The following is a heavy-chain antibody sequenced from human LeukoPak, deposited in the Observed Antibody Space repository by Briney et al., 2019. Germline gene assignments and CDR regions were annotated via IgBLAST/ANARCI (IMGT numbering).Heavy chain of an antibody. CDR2: IIPIFGTA. CDR3: ARRYYDSSGYPPYFDY. J-gene: IGHJ4*02. CDR1: GGTFISYA. V-gene: IGHV1-69*13. Sequence: GASVKVSCKASGGTFISYAISWVRQAPGQGLEWMGGIIPIFGTANYAQKFQGRVTITADESTSTAYMELSSLRSEDTAVYYCARRYYDSSGYPPYFDYWGQGTLVTVSS. D-gene: IGHD3-22*01.